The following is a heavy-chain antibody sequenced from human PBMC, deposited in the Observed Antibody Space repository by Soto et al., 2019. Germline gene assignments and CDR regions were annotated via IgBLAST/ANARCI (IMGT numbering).Heavy chain of an antibody. CDR2: INHSGST. J-gene: IGHJ5*02. Sequence: SETLSLTCAVYGGSFSGYYGSWIRQPPGKGLEWIGEINHSGSTNCNPSLKSRVTISVDTSKNQFSLKLSSVTAADTAVYYCARGQGFWSGYYSTWGQGTLVTVS. CDR3: ARGQGFWSGYYST. D-gene: IGHD3-3*01. V-gene: IGHV4-34*01. CDR1: GGSFSGYY.